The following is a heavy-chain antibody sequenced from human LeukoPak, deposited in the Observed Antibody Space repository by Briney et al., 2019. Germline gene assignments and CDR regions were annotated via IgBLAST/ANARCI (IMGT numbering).Heavy chain of an antibody. D-gene: IGHD5-12*01. J-gene: IGHJ4*02. CDR2: INQDGRKK. V-gene: IGHV3-7*01. CDR3: AVATRSFLPDYC. CDR1: GFIFRNYW. Sequence: GGSLRLSCAASGFIFRNYWMSWVRQAPGKGPEWVAIINQDGRKKHYVDSVKGRFTISRDNAKDSLYLQMNSLRAEDTALYYCAVATRSFLPDYCWGQGTLVTVSS.